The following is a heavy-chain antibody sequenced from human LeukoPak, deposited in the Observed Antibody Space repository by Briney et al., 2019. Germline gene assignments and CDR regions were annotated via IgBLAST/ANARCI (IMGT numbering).Heavy chain of an antibody. V-gene: IGHV3-53*01. CDR1: GFTASSNY. Sequence: PGGSLRLSCAASGFTASSNYMSWVRQAPGKGLEWVSVIYSGGSTYYADSVKGRFTISRDNSKNTLYLQMNSLRAEDTAVYYRARSGSYFAFDYWGQGTLVTVSS. CDR3: ARSGSYFAFDY. CDR2: IYSGGST. D-gene: IGHD1-26*01. J-gene: IGHJ4*02.